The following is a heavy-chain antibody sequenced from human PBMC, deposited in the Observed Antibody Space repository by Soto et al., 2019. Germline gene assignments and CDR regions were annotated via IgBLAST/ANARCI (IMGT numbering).Heavy chain of an antibody. Sequence: EVQLVESGGGLVKPGGSLRLSCAASGFTFSSYSMNWVRQAPGKXXXXXXSXSSSSSYIYYADSVKGRFTISRXXAKNSXYXXXNXXXXXXTAVYYCARSRRGLELRLGHGMDVWGQGTTVTVSS. V-gene: IGHV3-21*01. J-gene: IGHJ6*02. CDR3: ARSRRGLELRLGHGMDV. CDR2: XSSSSSYI. CDR1: GFTFSSYS. D-gene: IGHD1-7*01.